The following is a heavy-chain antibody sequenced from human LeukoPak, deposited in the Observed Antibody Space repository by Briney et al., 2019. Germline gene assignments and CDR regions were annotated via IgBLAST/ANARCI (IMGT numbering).Heavy chain of an antibody. D-gene: IGHD6-13*01. V-gene: IGHV3-23*01. CDR1: GFTFSSYS. CDR2: FSASDGSA. J-gene: IGHJ3*01. Sequence: PGGSLRLSCAASGFTFSSYSMNWFRQAPGKGLEWVSAFSASDGSAQYAESVRGRFTISRDNSKNTLYLQMDSLRAEDTAVYYCAKARIAAAGTGAFDVWGQGTTVTVSS. CDR3: AKARIAAAGTGAFDV.